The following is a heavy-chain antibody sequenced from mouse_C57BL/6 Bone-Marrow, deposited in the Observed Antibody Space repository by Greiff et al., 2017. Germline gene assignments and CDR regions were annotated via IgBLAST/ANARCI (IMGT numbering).Heavy chain of an antibody. CDR3: ARGGAYYSLDY. D-gene: IGHD2-12*01. Sequence: VKLMESGAELVKPGASVKLSCKASGYTFTSYWMHWVKQRHGQGLEWIGMIHPNSGSTNYNEKFKSKATLTVDKSSSTAYMQLSSLTSEDSAVYYCARGGAYYSLDYWGQGTTLTVSS. V-gene: IGHV1-64*01. CDR1: GYTFTSYW. CDR2: IHPNSGST. J-gene: IGHJ2*01.